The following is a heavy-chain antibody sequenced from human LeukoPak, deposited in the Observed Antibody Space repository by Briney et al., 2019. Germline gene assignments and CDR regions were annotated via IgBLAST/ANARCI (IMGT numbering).Heavy chain of an antibody. CDR2: ISDSGGKT. D-gene: IGHD2-15*01. CDR1: GFTFNNYA. CDR3: TTPIVVVVAAIH. V-gene: IGHV3-23*01. Sequence: GGSLRLSCTAAGFTFNNYAMSWVRQAPGKGLEWVSHISDSGGKTYYADSVKGRFTISRDNSKNTLYLQMNSLKTEDTAVYYCTTPIVVVVAAIHWGQGTLVTVSS. J-gene: IGHJ4*02.